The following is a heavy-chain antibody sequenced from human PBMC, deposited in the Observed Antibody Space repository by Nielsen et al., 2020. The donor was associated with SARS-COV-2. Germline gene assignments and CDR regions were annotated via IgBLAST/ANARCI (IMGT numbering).Heavy chain of an antibody. CDR3: ARESVTGTDAFDI. CDR1: GFTVSSNY. Sequence: GESLKISCAASGFTVSSNYMSWVRQAPGKGLEWVAVISYDASNKYYADSVKGRFAISRDNSKNTLYLQMNSLRAEDTAVYYCARESVTGTDAFDIWGQGTVVTVSS. CDR2: ISYDASNK. J-gene: IGHJ3*02. D-gene: IGHD6-19*01. V-gene: IGHV3-30*09.